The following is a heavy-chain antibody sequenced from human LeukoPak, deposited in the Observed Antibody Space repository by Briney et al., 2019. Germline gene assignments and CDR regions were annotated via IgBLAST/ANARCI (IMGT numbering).Heavy chain of an antibody. J-gene: IGHJ4*02. CDR1: GFSFRVYE. CDR2: ISSSGTTT. Sequence: GGSLILSFAASGFSFRVYEMHWVRQAPGKGLEWISDISSSGTTTYYADSEKGRFTISRDNAKNSLSLQMNSLRAEDTAVYYCATLTVATSFDYWGQGTLVTVSS. V-gene: IGHV3-48*03. D-gene: IGHD4-17*01. CDR3: ATLTVATSFDY.